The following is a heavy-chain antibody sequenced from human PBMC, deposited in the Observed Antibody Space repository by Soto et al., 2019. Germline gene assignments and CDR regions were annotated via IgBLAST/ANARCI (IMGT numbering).Heavy chain of an antibody. CDR3: GRDPRATPHFDY. CDR2: ISSSSSYI. D-gene: IGHD1-26*01. Sequence: GGSLRLSCAASGFTFSSYSMNLVRHAPGKGLEWFSSISSSSSYIYYADSVKVRFTISRDNAKNSLSLQMNRLRAHDRAVHYSGRDPRATPHFDYRGQGTLVTVSS. J-gene: IGHJ4*02. CDR1: GFTFSSYS. V-gene: IGHV3-21*01.